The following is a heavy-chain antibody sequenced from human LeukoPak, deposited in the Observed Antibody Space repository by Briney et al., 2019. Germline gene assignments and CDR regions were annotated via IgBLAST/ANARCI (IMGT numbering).Heavy chain of an antibody. D-gene: IGHD4-23*01. CDR3: ARVPLRWGDAVDI. Sequence: SETLSLTCTVSGGSISSGDYYWSWIRQPPGKGLEWIGYIYYSGSTYYNPSPKSRVTISVDTSKNQFSLKLSSVTAADTAVYYCARVPLRWGDAVDIWGQGTMVTVSS. V-gene: IGHV4-30-4*01. J-gene: IGHJ3*02. CDR2: IYYSGST. CDR1: GGSISSGDYY.